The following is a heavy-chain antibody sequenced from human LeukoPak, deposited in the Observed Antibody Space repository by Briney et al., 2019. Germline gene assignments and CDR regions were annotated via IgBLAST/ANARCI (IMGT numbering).Heavy chain of an antibody. CDR3: ARATGHDYGDYDDDY. CDR1: GYTFTSYG. V-gene: IGHV1-18*01. Sequence: GASVKVSCKASGYTFTSYGISWVRQAPGQGLEWMGWISAYNGNTNYAQKLQGRVTMTTDTSTSTAYMELRSLRSDDTAVYYCARATGHDYGDYDDDYWGQGTLVTVSS. CDR2: ISAYNGNT. J-gene: IGHJ4*02. D-gene: IGHD4-17*01.